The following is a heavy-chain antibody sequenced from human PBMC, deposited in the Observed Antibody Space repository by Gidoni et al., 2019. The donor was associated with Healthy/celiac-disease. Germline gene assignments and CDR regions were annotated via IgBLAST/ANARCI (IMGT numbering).Heavy chain of an antibody. V-gene: IGHV3-21*01. CDR1: GFTFSSYS. CDR2: ISSSRSYI. CDR3: ARHRSLHRGYGMDV. J-gene: IGHJ6*02. Sequence: EVQLVESGGGLVKPGGSLRLSCAASGFTFSSYSMNWVRQAPGKGLEWVSSISSSRSYIYYADSVKGRFTISRDNAKNSLYLQMNSLRAEDTAVYYCARHRSLHRGYGMDVWGQGTTVTVSS. D-gene: IGHD3-10*01.